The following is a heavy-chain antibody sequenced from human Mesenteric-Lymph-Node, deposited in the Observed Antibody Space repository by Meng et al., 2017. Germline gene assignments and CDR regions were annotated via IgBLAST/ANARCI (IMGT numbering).Heavy chain of an antibody. J-gene: IGHJ4*02. V-gene: IGHV3-7*01. CDR3: VRGNSETLIHSHWGGYFET. D-gene: IGHD7-27*01. CDR2: IKEDGSVK. Sequence: GGSLRLSCVASGFTFSSYWMSGVRQAPGKGLEWVASIKEDGSVKYYVDSVKGRFTISRDNAENSMYLQMDSLRGEDTAVYYCVRGNSETLIHSHWGGYFETWGQGTLVTVSS. CDR1: GFTFSSYW.